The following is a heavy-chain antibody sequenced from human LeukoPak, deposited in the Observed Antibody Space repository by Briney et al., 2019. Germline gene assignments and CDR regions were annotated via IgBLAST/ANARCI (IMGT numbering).Heavy chain of an antibody. CDR2: IIPILGTA. J-gene: IGHJ5*02. D-gene: IGHD3-22*01. Sequence: GASVKVSCKASGGTFSSYAISWVRQAPGQGLEWMGGIIPILGTANYAQKFQGRVTITADESTSTAYMELSSLRSEDTAVYYCASSRQYYDSSGYYYVDWFDPWGQGTLVTVSS. CDR3: ASSRQYYDSSGYYYVDWFDP. V-gene: IGHV1-69*01. CDR1: GGTFSSYA.